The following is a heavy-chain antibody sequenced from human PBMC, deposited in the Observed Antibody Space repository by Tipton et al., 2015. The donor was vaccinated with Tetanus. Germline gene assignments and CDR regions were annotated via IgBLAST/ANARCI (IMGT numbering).Heavy chain of an antibody. V-gene: IGHV4-61*01. J-gene: IGHJ6*02. CDR2: IYYSGST. CDR1: GGSISSSSYY. Sequence: TLSLTCTVSGGSISSSSYYWSWIRQPPGKGLEWIGYIYYSGSTNYNPSLKSRVTISVDTSKNQFSLKLSSVTAADTAVYYCARDIGYGDYGSSYYYYGMDVWGQGTTVTVSS. D-gene: IGHD4-17*01. CDR3: ARDIGYGDYGSSYYYYGMDV.